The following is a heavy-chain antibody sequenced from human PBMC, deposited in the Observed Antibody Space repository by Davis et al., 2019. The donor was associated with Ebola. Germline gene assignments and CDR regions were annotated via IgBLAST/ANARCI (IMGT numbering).Heavy chain of an antibody. J-gene: IGHJ4*02. V-gene: IGHV4-39*07. Sequence: PSETLSLTCTVSGGSISSSSYYWGWIRQPPGKGLEWIGSIYYSGSTYYNPSLKSRVTISVDTSKNQFSLKLSFVTAADTAVYYCARDGWGIAAAGTGGYWGQGTLVTVSS. CDR1: GGSISSSSYY. CDR3: ARDGWGIAAAGTGGY. CDR2: IYYSGST. D-gene: IGHD6-13*01.